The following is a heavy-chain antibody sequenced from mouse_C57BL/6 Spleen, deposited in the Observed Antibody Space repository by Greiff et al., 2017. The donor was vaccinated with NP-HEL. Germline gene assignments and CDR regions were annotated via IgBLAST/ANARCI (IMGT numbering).Heavy chain of an antibody. V-gene: IGHV1-26*01. CDR2: INPNNGGT. J-gene: IGHJ2*01. CDR1: GYTFTDYY. D-gene: IGHD1-1*01. Sequence: EVQLQQSGPELVKPGASVKISCKASGYTFTDYYMNWVKQSHGKSLEWIGDINPNNGGTSYNQKFKGKATLTVDKSSSTAYMELRSLTSEDSAVYYCAGGQGYYGSSSSNWADYWGQGTTLTVSS. CDR3: AGGQGYYGSSSSNWADY.